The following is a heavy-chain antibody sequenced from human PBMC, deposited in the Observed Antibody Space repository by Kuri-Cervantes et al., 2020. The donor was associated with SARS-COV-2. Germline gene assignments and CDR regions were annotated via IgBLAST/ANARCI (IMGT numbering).Heavy chain of an antibody. V-gene: IGHV3-30-3*01. Sequence: GGSLRLSCAASGFTFSSYAMHWVRQAPGKGLEWVAVISYDGSNKYYADSVKGRFTISRDNSKNTLYLQMNSLRAEDTAVYYCARDLGVVVLAIDYGMDVWGQGTTVTVSS. CDR3: ARDLGVVVLAIDYGMDV. J-gene: IGHJ6*02. CDR2: ISYDGSNK. D-gene: IGHD2-2*01. CDR1: GFTFSSYA.